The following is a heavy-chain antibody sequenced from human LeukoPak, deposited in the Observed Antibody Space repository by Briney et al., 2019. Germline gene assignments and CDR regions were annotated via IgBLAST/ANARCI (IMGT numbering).Heavy chain of an antibody. CDR2: ISVYNGDT. V-gene: IGHV1-18*01. CDR3: ARVVYSSGWYGVEYFDY. J-gene: IGHJ4*02. Sequence: ASVKVSCKASGYTFTTYAINWVRQAPGQGLVWMGWISVYNGDTNYAQKFQGRVTMTTDTSTSTAYMELRSLTSDDTAVYYCARVVYSSGWYGVEYFDYWGQGTLVTVSS. D-gene: IGHD6-19*01. CDR1: GYTFTTYA.